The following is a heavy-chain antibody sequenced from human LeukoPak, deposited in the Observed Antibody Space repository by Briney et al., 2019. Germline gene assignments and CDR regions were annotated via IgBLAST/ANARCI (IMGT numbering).Heavy chain of an antibody. CDR1: GFTFSIYA. V-gene: IGHV3-48*03. D-gene: IGHD4-17*01. Sequence: GGSLRLSCAASGFTFSIYAMSWVRQAPGKWLEWVSYINNFGTVTHYADSVEGRFTISRDNAMNSLHLQMDSLRVEDTAVYYCARDPANYGDYADHWGQGTLVTVSS. CDR2: INNFGTVT. J-gene: IGHJ5*02. CDR3: ARDPANYGDYADH.